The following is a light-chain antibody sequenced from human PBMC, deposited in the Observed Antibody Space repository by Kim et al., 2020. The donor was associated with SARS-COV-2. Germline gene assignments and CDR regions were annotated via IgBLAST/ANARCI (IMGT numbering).Light chain of an antibody. CDR2: AAS. J-gene: IGKJ2*01. CDR1: QTIKTY. CDR3: QQSYSIPYT. Sequence: SESVGDRVTITCRASQTIKTYLNWYQQKPGKAPNLLIYAASSLQSGVPSRFSGSRSGTDFTLTISSLEPEDFATYYCQQSYSIPYTFGQGTKLEI. V-gene: IGKV1-39*01.